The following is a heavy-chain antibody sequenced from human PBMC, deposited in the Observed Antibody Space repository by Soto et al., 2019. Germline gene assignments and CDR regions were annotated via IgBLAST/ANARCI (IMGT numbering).Heavy chain of an antibody. CDR3: AREPHFGVVVAATSLWFDP. Sequence: QVQLVQSGAEVKKPGASVKVSCKASGYTFTGYYMHWVRQAPGQGLEWMGWINPNSGGTNYAQKCQGRGTMTRDTSVSTDHMERSRLRSDDTAVYYCAREPHFGVVVAATSLWFDPWGQGTLVTVST. CDR2: INPNSGGT. CDR1: GYTFTGYY. V-gene: IGHV1-2*02. D-gene: IGHD2-15*01. J-gene: IGHJ5*02.